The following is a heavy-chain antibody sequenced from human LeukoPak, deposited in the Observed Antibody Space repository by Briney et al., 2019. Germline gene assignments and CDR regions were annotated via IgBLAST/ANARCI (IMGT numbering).Heavy chain of an antibody. CDR1: GFTFSSYG. J-gene: IGHJ4*02. Sequence: PGGSLRLSCAASGFTFSSYGMHWVRQAPGKGLEWVAFIRYDGSNKYYADSVKGRFTISRDNSKNTLYLQMNSLRAEDMALYYCAKGSWELPELIDYWGQGTLVTVSS. CDR3: AKGSWELPELIDY. D-gene: IGHD1-26*01. CDR2: IRYDGSNK. V-gene: IGHV3-30*02.